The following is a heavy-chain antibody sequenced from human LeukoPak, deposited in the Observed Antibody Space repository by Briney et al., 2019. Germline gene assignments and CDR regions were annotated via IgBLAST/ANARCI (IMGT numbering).Heavy chain of an antibody. CDR3: VRELAY. J-gene: IGHJ4*02. V-gene: IGHV3-48*01. D-gene: IGHD1-1*01. CDR1: GFHFNTYM. CDR2: ISSDSGAI. Sequence: GSLELSFAASGFHFNTYMMNWVRPAPGKGLEWLSYISSDSGAIYYADSVQGRFTISRDNAQKSLYLQMNSLRVEDTAVYYCVRELAYWGQGALVTVSS.